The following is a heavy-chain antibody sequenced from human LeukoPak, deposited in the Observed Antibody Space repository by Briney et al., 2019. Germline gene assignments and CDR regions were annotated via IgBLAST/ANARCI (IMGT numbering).Heavy chain of an antibody. CDR2: IKQDGSEK. J-gene: IGHJ6*03. V-gene: IGHV3-7*01. CDR1: GFTFSSYW. CDR3: ARGAVMEWLIGYYYYYYMDV. Sequence: GGCLRPSCAASGFTFSSYWMSWVRQAPGKGLEWVANIKQDGSEKYYVDSVKGRFTISRDNAKNSLYLQMNSLRAEDTAVYYCARGAVMEWLIGYYYYYYMDVWGKGTTVTVSS. D-gene: IGHD3-3*01.